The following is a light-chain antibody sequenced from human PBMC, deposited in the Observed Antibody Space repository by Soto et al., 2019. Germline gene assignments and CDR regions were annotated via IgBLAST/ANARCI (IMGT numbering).Light chain of an antibody. CDR2: EVS. V-gene: IGLV2-23*02. CDR1: SSVVGSYNL. Sequence: QSVLTQPASVSGSPGPSPTISRTGTSSVVGSYNLVSWYQQHPGKAPKLMIYEVSKRPSMVSNRSSGSKSGNTASLTISGLQAEDEADYYCCSYAGSSTYVFGTGTKVTVL. CDR3: CSYAGSSTYV. J-gene: IGLJ1*01.